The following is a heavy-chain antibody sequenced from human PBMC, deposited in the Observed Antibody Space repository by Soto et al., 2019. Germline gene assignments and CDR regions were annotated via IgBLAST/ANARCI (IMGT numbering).Heavy chain of an antibody. V-gene: IGHV1-69*04. Sequence: SVNGSCKASGGTFSSYAISWVRQAPGQGLEWMGRIIPILGIANYAQKFQGRVTITADKSTSTAYMELSSLRSEDTAVYYCARDLSYCSGGSCYPFYYFDYWGQGTLVTVSS. CDR2: IIPILGIA. CDR3: ARDLSYCSGGSCYPFYYFDY. J-gene: IGHJ4*02. D-gene: IGHD2-15*01. CDR1: GGTFSSYA.